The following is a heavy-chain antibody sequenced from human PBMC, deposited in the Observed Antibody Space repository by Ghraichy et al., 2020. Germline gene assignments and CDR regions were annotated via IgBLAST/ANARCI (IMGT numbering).Heavy chain of an antibody. CDR1: GFTFSSYA. CDR2: ISYDGSNK. CDR3: ARAFSAGRDY. D-gene: IGHD6-13*01. Sequence: LSLTCAASGFTFSSYAMHWVRQAPGKGLELVAVISYDGSNKYYADSVKGRFTISRDNSKNTLYLQMNSLRAEDTAVYYCARAFSAGRDYWGQGTLVTVSS. V-gene: IGHV3-30*04. J-gene: IGHJ4*02.